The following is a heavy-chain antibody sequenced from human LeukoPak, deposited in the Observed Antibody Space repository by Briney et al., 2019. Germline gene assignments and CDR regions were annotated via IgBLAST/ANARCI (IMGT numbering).Heavy chain of an antibody. CDR2: IYTSGST. Sequence: SETLSLTRTVSGGPISSGSYYWSWIRQPAGKGLEWIGRIYTSGSTNYNPSLKSRVTISVDTSKNQFSLKLSSVTAADTAVYYCAREGHTLTTVGAWGQGTLVTVSS. D-gene: IGHD4-23*01. J-gene: IGHJ5*02. CDR1: GGPISSGSYY. V-gene: IGHV4-61*02. CDR3: AREGHTLTTVGA.